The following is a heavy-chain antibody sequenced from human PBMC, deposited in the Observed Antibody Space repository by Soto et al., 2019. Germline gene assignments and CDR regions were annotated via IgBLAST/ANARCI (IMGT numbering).Heavy chain of an antibody. D-gene: IGHD3-3*01. CDR1: GFTFSSYE. CDR3: ARGSYDFWSGYPHYFDY. Sequence: PGGSLRLSCAASGFTFSSYEMNWVRQAPGKGLEWVSYISSSGSTIYYADSVKGRFTISRDNAKNSLYLQMNSLRAEDTAVYYCARGSYDFWSGYPHYFDYWGQGTLVTVSS. CDR2: ISSSGSTI. J-gene: IGHJ4*02. V-gene: IGHV3-48*03.